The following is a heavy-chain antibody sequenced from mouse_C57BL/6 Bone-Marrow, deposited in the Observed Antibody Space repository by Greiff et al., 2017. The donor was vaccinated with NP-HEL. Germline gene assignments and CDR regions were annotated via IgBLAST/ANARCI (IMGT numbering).Heavy chain of an antibody. J-gene: IGHJ2*01. D-gene: IGHD2-2*01. Sequence: EVQGVESGPGLAKPSQTLSLTCSVTGYSITSDYWNWIRKFPGNKLEYMGYISYSGSTYYNPSLKSRISITRDTSKNQYYLQLNSVTTEDTATYYCARGVIYYGYDVYYFDYWGQGTTLTVSS. V-gene: IGHV3-8*01. CDR2: ISYSGST. CDR3: ARGVIYYGYDVYYFDY. CDR1: GYSITSDY.